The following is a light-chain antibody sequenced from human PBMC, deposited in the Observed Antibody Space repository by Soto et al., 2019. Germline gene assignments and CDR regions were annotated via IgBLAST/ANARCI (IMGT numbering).Light chain of an antibody. Sequence: QLVLTQSPSASASLGASVRLTCTLSSVYSSYAIAWHQQQPEKGPRYLMKLNSDGSHSKGDGIPDRFSGSSSGAERYLIISGLQSEDEADYYCQTWVTGMVFGGGTKLTVL. CDR2: LNSDGSH. V-gene: IGLV4-69*01. J-gene: IGLJ3*02. CDR1: SVYSSYA. CDR3: QTWVTGMV.